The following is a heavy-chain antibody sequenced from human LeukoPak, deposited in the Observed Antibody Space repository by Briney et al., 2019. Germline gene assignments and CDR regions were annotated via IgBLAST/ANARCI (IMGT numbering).Heavy chain of an antibody. D-gene: IGHD1-26*01. CDR1: GGSISSDVHY. Sequence: SETLSLTCTVAGGSISSDVHYWDWIRQAPGKGLEWIGSLLYNGNTWYNPSLESRVTISVDTSEDQFSLRLTSVNAADTALYFCTRRGSGNGGTYAGMDVWGPGTSVTVSS. V-gene: IGHV4-39*01. CDR2: LLYNGNT. J-gene: IGHJ6*02. CDR3: TRRGSGNGGTYAGMDV.